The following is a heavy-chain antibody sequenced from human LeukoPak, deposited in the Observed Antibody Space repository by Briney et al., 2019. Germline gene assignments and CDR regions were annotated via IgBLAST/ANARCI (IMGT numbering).Heavy chain of an antibody. CDR2: ISAYNGNT. V-gene: IGHV1-18*01. J-gene: IGHJ5*02. D-gene: IGHD2-15*01. CDR3: ASAVDATPRFDP. CDR1: GYTFTSYG. Sequence: GASVKVSCKASGYTFTSYGISWVRQAPGQVLEWMGWISAYNGNTNYAQKLQGRVTMTTDTSTSTAYMELRSLRSDDTAVYYCASAVDATPRFDPWGQGTLVTVSS.